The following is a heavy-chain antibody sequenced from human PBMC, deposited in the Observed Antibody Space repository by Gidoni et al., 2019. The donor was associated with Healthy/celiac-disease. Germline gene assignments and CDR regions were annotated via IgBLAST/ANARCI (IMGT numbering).Heavy chain of an antibody. J-gene: IGHJ3*02. CDR3: AREEATIGAFDI. D-gene: IGHD5-12*01. Sequence: QLQLQESGPGLVQPSQTLSPTCAVSGGSISSGGYSWSWIRQPPGKGLEWIGYIYHSGSTYYNPYLKSRVTISVDRSKNQFSLKLSSGTAADTAVYYCAREEATIGAFDIWGQGTMVTVSS. CDR2: IYHSGST. V-gene: IGHV4-30-2*01. CDR1: GGSISSGGYS.